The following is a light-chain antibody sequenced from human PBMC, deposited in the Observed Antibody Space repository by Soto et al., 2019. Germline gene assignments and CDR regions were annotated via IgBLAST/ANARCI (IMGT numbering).Light chain of an antibody. V-gene: IGLV1-44*01. CDR3: AVWDDSLNGVL. Sequence: QSVLTQPPSASGTPGQRVTISCSGSSSNIGKNPVNWYRQLPGAAPKLLIYNHNQRPSGVPDRFSDSKSGTSASLAITGLQSEDEADYYCAVWDDSLNGVLFGGGTKVTVL. CDR1: SSNIGKNP. J-gene: IGLJ2*01. CDR2: NHN.